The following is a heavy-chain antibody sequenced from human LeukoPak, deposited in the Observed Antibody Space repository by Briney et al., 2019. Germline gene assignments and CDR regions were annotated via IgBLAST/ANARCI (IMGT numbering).Heavy chain of an antibody. D-gene: IGHD3-10*01. CDR1: GGSISSSSYY. CDR3: ARYPGLEGTGSRGAFDY. V-gene: IGHV4-61*05. Sequence: PSETLSLTCTVSGGSISSSSYYWGWIRQPPGKGLEWIGYIYYSGSTNYNPSLKSRVTISVDTSKNQFSLKLSSVTAADTAVYYCARYPGLEGTGSRGAFDYWGQGTLVTVSS. J-gene: IGHJ4*02. CDR2: IYYSGST.